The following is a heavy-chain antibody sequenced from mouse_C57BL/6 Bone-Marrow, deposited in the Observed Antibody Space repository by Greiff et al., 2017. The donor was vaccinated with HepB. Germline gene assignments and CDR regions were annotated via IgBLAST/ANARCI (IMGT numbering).Heavy chain of an antibody. D-gene: IGHD2-4*01. CDR1: GFTFSDYY. Sequence: EVKLMESEGGLVQPGRSMKLSCTASGFTFSDYYMAWVRQVPEKGLEWVANINYDGSSTYYLDSLKSRFIISRDNAKNILYLQMSSLKSEDTATYYCARHDYDRAWFAYWGQGTLVTVSA. J-gene: IGHJ3*01. CDR3: ARHDYDRAWFAY. V-gene: IGHV5-16*01. CDR2: INYDGSST.